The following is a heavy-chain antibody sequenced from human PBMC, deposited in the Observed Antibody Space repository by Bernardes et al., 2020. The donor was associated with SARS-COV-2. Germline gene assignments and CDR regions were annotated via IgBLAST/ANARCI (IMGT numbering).Heavy chain of an antibody. CDR3: VHIRAHAGYNFGYGDF. CDR2: IYWNDDS. V-gene: IGHV2-5*01. CDR1: GFSLNTIGVG. J-gene: IGHJ4*02. D-gene: IGHD5-18*01. Sequence: SGPTLVKPTQTLTLTCTFSGFSLNTIGVGVGWIRQPPGKALEWLALIYWNDDSRYSPSLKSRLSITKDTSKNQVVLTMTNMDPVDTATFYCVHIRAHAGYNFGYGDFWGQGALVTVSS.